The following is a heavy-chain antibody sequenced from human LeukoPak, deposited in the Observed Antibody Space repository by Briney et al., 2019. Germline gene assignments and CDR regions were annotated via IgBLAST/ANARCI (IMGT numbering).Heavy chain of an antibody. CDR1: GFSLSTSGVG. D-gene: IGHD1-7*01. CDR2: IYWNDDK. CDR3: AYRVELELLFWFDP. Sequence: SGPTLVKPTQTLTLTCTFSGFSLSTSGVGVGWIRQPPGKALEWLALIYWNDDKRYSPSLKSGLTITKDTSKNQVVLTMTNMDPVDTATYYCAYRVELELLFWFDPWGQGTLVTVSS. J-gene: IGHJ5*02. V-gene: IGHV2-5*01.